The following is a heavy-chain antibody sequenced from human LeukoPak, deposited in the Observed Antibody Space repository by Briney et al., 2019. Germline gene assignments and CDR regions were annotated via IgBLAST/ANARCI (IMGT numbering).Heavy chain of an antibody. V-gene: IGHV3-43D*03. CDR3: ANENYYASGSYPDY. CDR1: GFTFDDYA. Sequence: PGGSLRLSCAASGFTFDDYAMHWVRQAPGKGLEWVSLISWDGGSTYYADSVKGRFTISRDNSKNSLYLQMNSLRAEDTAVYYCANENYYASGSYPDYWGQGTLVTVSS. D-gene: IGHD3-10*01. J-gene: IGHJ4*02. CDR2: ISWDGGST.